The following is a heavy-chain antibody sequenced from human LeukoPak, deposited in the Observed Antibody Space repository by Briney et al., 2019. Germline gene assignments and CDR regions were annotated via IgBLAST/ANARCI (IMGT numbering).Heavy chain of an antibody. CDR3: AGGAKPFDN. Sequence: SETLSLTCIVSGGSVSSYHWSWVRQPPGKGPEWIGNIYHNASTYYNPSLKSRVTISLDTSKNQFSLKLSSVTAADTDVYYCAGGAKPFDNWGQGTLVTVSS. J-gene: IGHJ4*02. D-gene: IGHD1-14*01. CDR2: IYHNAST. CDR1: GGSVSSYH. V-gene: IGHV4-59*04.